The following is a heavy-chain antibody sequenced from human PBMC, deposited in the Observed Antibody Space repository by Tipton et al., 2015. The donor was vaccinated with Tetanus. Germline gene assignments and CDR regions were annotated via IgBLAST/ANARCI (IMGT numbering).Heavy chain of an antibody. D-gene: IGHD6-13*01. CDR2: IFDTGST. CDR1: GGSISSFY. Sequence: TLSLTCTVSGGSISSFYWTWIRQPPGKGLERIGYIFDTGSTNYNPSLKSRVTMSVDTSKNQFSLHLTSVTAADTAVYYCARGWGSSWYYFDNWGQGTLVTVPS. CDR3: ARGWGSSWYYFDN. J-gene: IGHJ4*02. V-gene: IGHV4-59*01.